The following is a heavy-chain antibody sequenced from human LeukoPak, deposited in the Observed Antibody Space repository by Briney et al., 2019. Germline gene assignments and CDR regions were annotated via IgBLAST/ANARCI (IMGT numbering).Heavy chain of an antibody. CDR2: IYYSGSGST. V-gene: IGHV4-39*07. D-gene: IGHD5-18*01. Sequence: SETLSLTCTVSGGSISSGSHYWGWIRQPPGKGLEWIGSIYYSGSGSTYHNPSLKSRVTISLDTSKNQFSLKLSSVTAADTAVYYCARMDVDTAMGYGMDVWGQGTTVTVSS. CDR1: GGSISSGSHY. J-gene: IGHJ6*02. CDR3: ARMDVDTAMGYGMDV.